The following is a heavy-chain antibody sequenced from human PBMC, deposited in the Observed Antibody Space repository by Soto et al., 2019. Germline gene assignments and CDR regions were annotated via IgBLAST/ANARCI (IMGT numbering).Heavy chain of an antibody. D-gene: IGHD3-22*01. Sequence: SATLSLTCAVSGYSISSGYYWGWIRQPPGKGLEWIGSIYHSGSTYYNPSLKSRVTISVDTSKNQFSLKLSSVTAADTAVYYCARDNYDSSGYYLNWFDPWGQGTLVTVSS. CDR2: IYHSGST. CDR3: ARDNYDSSGYYLNWFDP. J-gene: IGHJ5*02. V-gene: IGHV4-38-2*02. CDR1: GYSISSGYY.